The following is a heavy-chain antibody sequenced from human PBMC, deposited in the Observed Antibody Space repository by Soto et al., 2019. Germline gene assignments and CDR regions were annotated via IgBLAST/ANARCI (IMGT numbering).Heavy chain of an antibody. CDR3: ARDKITGLFGY. D-gene: IGHD2-8*02. V-gene: IGHV4-34*01. CDR1: GGSFSGYY. J-gene: IGHJ4*02. CDR2: INHSGST. Sequence: QVQLQQWGAGLLKPSETLSLTCAVYGGSFSGYYWTWIRQPPGTGLGWIGEINHSGSTNYNPSRTRRVTISVDTSNIQFPLKLPSVTAADTAVYYCARDKITGLFGYWGQGTLVTVSP.